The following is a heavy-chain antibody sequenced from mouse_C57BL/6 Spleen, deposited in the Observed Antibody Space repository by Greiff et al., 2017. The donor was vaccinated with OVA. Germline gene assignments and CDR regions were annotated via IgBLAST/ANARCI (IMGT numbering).Heavy chain of an antibody. V-gene: IGHV3-6*01. CDR1: GYSITSGYY. CDR2: ISYDGSN. CDR3: ARDTRGFAY. Sequence: EVQRVESGPGLVKPSQSLSLTCSVTGYSITSGYYWNWIRQFPGNKLEWMGYISYDGSNNYNPSLKNRISITRDTSKNQFFLKLNSVTTEDTATYYCARDTRGFAYWGQGTLVTVSA. J-gene: IGHJ3*01.